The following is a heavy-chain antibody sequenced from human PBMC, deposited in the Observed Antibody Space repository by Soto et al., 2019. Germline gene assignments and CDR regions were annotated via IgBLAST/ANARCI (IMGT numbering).Heavy chain of an antibody. Sequence: SETLSLTCTVSGGSISSYYWSWIRQPPGKGLEWIGYIYYSGSTNYNPSLKSRVTISVDTSKNQFSLKLSSVTAADTAVYYCARDGTGGYYYYGMDVWGQGTTVTVSS. J-gene: IGHJ6*02. CDR3: ARDGTGGYYYYGMDV. D-gene: IGHD1-26*01. CDR2: IYYSGST. V-gene: IGHV4-59*01. CDR1: GGSISSYY.